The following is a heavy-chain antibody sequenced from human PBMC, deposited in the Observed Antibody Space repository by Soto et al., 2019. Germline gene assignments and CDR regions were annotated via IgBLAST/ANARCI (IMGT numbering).Heavy chain of an antibody. Sequence: EVQLVESGGGLVKPGGSLRLSCAASGFTFSSYSMNWVRQAPGKGLEWVSSISSSSSYIYYADSVKGRFTISRENAKNSLYLQMNSLRAEDTAVYYCARDRAQTWIQWNYYYYMDVWGKGTTVTVSS. CDR3: ARDRAQTWIQWNYYYYMDV. D-gene: IGHD5-18*01. CDR2: ISSSSSYI. V-gene: IGHV3-21*01. CDR1: GFTFSSYS. J-gene: IGHJ6*03.